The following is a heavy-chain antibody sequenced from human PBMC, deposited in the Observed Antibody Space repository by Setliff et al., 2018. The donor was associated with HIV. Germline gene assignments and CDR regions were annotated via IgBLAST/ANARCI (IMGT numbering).Heavy chain of an antibody. J-gene: IGHJ4*02. CDR1: GGTFSSYA. Sequence: SVKVSCKASGGTFSSYAITWVRQAPGQGLEWMGGIIPIFGTANYAQKFQGRVTIIADKSTSTAYMELSSLRSEDTAVYYCARFPGIAVSGTAGFDYWGQGALVTVSS. D-gene: IGHD6-19*01. CDR3: ARFPGIAVSGTAGFDY. V-gene: IGHV1-69*06. CDR2: IIPIFGTA.